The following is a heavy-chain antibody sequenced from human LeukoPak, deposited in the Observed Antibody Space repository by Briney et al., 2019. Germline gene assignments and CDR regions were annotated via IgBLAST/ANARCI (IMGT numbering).Heavy chain of an antibody. Sequence: GGSLRLSCAASGFTFSSYAMSWVRQAPGKGLEWVSSITSSSIYIYYADSVKGRFTISRDNAKNSLYLQMNSLRAEDTAVYYCAREYCSGGSCYRIDSWGQGTLVTVSS. CDR3: AREYCSGGSCYRIDS. CDR2: ITSSSIYI. V-gene: IGHV3-21*01. D-gene: IGHD2-15*01. J-gene: IGHJ4*02. CDR1: GFTFSSYA.